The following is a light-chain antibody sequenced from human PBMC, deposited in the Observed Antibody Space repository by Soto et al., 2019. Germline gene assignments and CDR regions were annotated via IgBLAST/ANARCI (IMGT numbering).Light chain of an antibody. V-gene: IGLV3-1*01. CDR2: QDS. CDR3: QAWVSSTAV. CDR1: TLGDKY. J-gene: IGLJ2*01. Sequence: SYELTQPPSVSVSPGQTASITCSGDTLGDKYACWYQQKPGQSPVLVIYQDSKRPSGIPERFSGSNSGNTATLTISGTQAMDEADYYCQAWVSSTAVFGGGTKLTVL.